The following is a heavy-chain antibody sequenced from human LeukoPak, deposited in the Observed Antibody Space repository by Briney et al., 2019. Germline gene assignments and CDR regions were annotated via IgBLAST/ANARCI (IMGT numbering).Heavy chain of an antibody. Sequence: GGSLGLSCAASGFTVSSNYMSWVRQAPGKGLEWVSVIYSGGSTYYADSVKGRFTISRDNSKNTLYLQMNSLRAEDTAVYYCAKDATFGGVIVISRGYFDYWGQGTLVTVSS. J-gene: IGHJ4*02. CDR3: AKDATFGGVIVISRGYFDY. CDR1: GFTVSSNY. V-gene: IGHV3-66*01. CDR2: IYSGGST. D-gene: IGHD3-16*02.